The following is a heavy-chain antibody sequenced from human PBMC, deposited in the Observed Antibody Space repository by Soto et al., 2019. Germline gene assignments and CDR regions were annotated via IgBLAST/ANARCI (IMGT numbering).Heavy chain of an antibody. J-gene: IGHJ6*02. CDR1: GGSISSGGYY. CDR3: ARAQGSGWYGYYYYGMDV. V-gene: IGHV4-31*03. CDR2: IYYSGST. Sequence: QVQLQESGPGLVKPSQTLSLTCTVSGGSISSGGYYWSWILQHPGKGLEWIGYIYYSGSTCYNPPLKSRVTLSVDTSRHLFALKLSSVAAADTAVYYCARAQGSGWYGYYYYGMDVWGQGTTVTVSS. D-gene: IGHD6-19*01.